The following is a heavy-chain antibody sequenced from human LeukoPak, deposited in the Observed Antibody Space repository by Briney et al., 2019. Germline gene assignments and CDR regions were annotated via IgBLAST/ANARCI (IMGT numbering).Heavy chain of an antibody. CDR3: ARSSSGYNYLYFDY. J-gene: IGHJ4*02. CDR1: GFSVSDNY. CDR2: IYSDGRA. D-gene: IGHD3-22*01. Sequence: PGGSLRLSCAAAGFSVSDNYMSWIRQAPGKGLEWVSVIYSDGRAYYSDSVKGRLTISRDNSKNTVYLQMNSLRAEDTAVFYCARSSSGYNYLYFDYWGRGTLVTVSS. V-gene: IGHV3-53*01.